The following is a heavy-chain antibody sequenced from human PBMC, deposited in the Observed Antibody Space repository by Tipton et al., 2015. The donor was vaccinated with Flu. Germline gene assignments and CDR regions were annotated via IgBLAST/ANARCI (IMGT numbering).Heavy chain of an antibody. CDR2: ANWNSVYT. J-gene: IGHJ3*01. V-gene: IGHV3-9*01. Sequence: SGVSLSSYAMHWVRQSPGKGLEWVSGANWNSVYTAYADSVKGRFTISRDNAKNSLYLQMDSLRDEDTALYHCARGGITTYPLGGYDVWGQGTMVTVSS. D-gene: IGHD3-22*01. CDR3: ARGGITTYPLGGYDV. CDR1: GVSLSSYA.